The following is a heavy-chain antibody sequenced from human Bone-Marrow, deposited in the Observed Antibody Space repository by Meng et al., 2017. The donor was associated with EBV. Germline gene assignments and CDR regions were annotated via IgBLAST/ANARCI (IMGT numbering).Heavy chain of an antibody. V-gene: IGHV3-11*01. Sequence: QVQXVEAGXXXVKPGGSXRLYCAASGSTFSDYYMSWIRQAPRKGLEWVSYISSSGSTIYYADSVKGRFTISRDNAKNSLYLQMNSLRAEDTAVYYCARWRFLEWLFDPWGQGTLVTVAS. CDR3: ARWRFLEWLFDP. J-gene: IGHJ5*02. CDR2: ISSSGSTI. D-gene: IGHD3-3*01. CDR1: GSTFSDYY.